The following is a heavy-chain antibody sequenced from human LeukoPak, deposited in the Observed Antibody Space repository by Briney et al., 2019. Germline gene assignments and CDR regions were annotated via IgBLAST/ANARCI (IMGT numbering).Heavy chain of an antibody. CDR2: MNPNSGNT. CDR1: GYTFTSYD. CDR3: ARGRSGYYGSGSYDGPPDY. V-gene: IGHV1-8*01. D-gene: IGHD3-10*01. Sequence: GASVKVSCKASGYTFTSYDINWVRQATGQGLERMGWMNPNSGNTGYAQKFQGRVTMTRNTSIGTAYMELSSLRSEDTAVYYCARGRSGYYGSGSYDGPPDYWGQGTLVTVSS. J-gene: IGHJ4*02.